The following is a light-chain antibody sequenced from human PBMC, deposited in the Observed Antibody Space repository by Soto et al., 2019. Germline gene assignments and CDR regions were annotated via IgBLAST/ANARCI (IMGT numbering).Light chain of an antibody. V-gene: IGLV3-21*04. CDR1: NIGSKS. CDR2: YDS. J-gene: IGLJ2*01. CDR3: QVWDSSSDHP. Sequence: SYELTQPPSVSVAPGKTARITCGGNNIGSKSVHWYQQKPGQAPVLVIYYDSDRPSGIPERFSGSNSGNTATLTISRVEAGDEADYYCQVWDSSSDHPLGGGTQLTVL.